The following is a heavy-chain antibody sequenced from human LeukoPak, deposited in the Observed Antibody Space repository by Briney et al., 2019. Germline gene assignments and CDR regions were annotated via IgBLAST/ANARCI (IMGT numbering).Heavy chain of an antibody. CDR3: ARDRSGPFWSGYHYYFDY. CDR1: GLTFRNYA. J-gene: IGHJ4*02. Sequence: GGSLRLSCAASGLTFRNYALSWVRQAPGKGLEWVSVISGNGGTTYYADSAKGRFTISRDNSKNTLYLQMNSLRAEDTAVYYCARDRSGPFWSGYHYYFDYWGQGTLVTVSS. CDR2: ISGNGGTT. V-gene: IGHV3-23*01. D-gene: IGHD3-3*01.